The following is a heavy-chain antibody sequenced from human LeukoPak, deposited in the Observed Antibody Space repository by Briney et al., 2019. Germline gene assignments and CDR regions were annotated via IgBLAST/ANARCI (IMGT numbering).Heavy chain of an antibody. V-gene: IGHV4-59*04. J-gene: IGHJ4*02. D-gene: IGHD6-19*01. CDR1: GGSISSYY. Sequence: PSETLSLTCTVSGGSISSYYWSWIRQPPGKGLEWIGSIYHSGSTYYNPSLKSRVTISVDTSKNQFSLKLISVTAADTAVYYCAKGSGYSSGWYLYWGQGTLVTVSS. CDR2: IYHSGST. CDR3: AKGSGYSSGWYLY.